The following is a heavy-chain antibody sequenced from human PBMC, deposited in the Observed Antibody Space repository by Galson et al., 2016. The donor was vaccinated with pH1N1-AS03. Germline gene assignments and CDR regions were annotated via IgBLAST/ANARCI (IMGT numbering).Heavy chain of an antibody. D-gene: IGHD2-2*01. CDR1: GFTFSNYA. CDR3: AKADCSSSSCYRCNY. CDR2: ISGSGDST. Sequence: SLRLSCAASGFTFSNYAMNWVRQASGKGLEWVSIISGSGDSTKYADSVKGRLTISRDNSKNTLYLHMNSLRAEDTAVYYCAKADCSSSSCYRCNYWGQGTLVTVSS. V-gene: IGHV3-23*01. J-gene: IGHJ4*02.